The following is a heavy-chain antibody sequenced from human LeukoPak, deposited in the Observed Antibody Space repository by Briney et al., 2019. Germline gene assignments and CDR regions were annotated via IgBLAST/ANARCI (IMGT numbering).Heavy chain of an antibody. D-gene: IGHD5-18*01. V-gene: IGHV3-21*01. Sequence: GGSLRLSCAASGFTFNNYNMNWVRQAPGKALEWVSSITSSSTYIFYADSVKGRFTISRDNAKTSLYLQMNSLRAEDTAVYYCARHLSGITGYTYGRGIDYWGQGTLVTVSS. CDR1: GFTFNNYN. J-gene: IGHJ4*02. CDR2: ITSSSTYI. CDR3: ARHLSGITGYTYGRGIDY.